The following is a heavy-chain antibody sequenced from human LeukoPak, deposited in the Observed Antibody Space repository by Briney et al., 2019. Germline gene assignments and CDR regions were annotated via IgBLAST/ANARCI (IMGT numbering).Heavy chain of an antibody. Sequence: ASVKVSCKASGYTFTSYDINWVRQTTGQGLEWMGWMNPNSGNTGYAQKFQGRVTMTRNTSISTAYMELSSLRSEDTAVYYCARGGDYGDYSDYWGQGTLVTVSS. CDR3: ARGGDYGDYSDY. CDR1: GYTFTSYD. D-gene: IGHD4-17*01. CDR2: MNPNSGNT. J-gene: IGHJ4*02. V-gene: IGHV1-8*01.